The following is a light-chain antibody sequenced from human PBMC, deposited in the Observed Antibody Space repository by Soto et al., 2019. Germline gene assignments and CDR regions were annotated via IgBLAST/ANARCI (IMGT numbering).Light chain of an antibody. CDR2: GTS. CDR1: QRVSAGS. V-gene: IGKV3-20*01. Sequence: EIVLTQSPGTLSLSPGERGTLSCRASQRVSAGSFAWYQQKPGQPPRLLIYGTSSRVTGIPDRFSGSGSGXXXXLNINRLEPEDFAMYYCQHYGSSPGLTFGGGTKVEIK. CDR3: QHYGSSPGLT. J-gene: IGKJ4*01.